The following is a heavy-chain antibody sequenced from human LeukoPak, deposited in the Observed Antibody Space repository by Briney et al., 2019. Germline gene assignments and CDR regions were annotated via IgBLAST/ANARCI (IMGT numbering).Heavy chain of an antibody. CDR3: AREGIAVAGILDYFDY. CDR2: INPSGGST. D-gene: IGHD6-19*01. V-gene: IGHV1-46*01. J-gene: IGHJ4*02. CDR1: GYTFTSYY. Sequence: ASVKVSCKASGYTFTSYYMHWVRQAPGQGLEWMGIINPSGGSTSYARKFQGRVTMTRDTSTSTVYMELSSLRSEDTAVYYCAREGIAVAGILDYFDYWGQGTLVTVSS.